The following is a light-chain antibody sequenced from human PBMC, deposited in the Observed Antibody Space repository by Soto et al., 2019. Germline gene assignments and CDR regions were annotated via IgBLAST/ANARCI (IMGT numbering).Light chain of an antibody. CDR2: DAS. CDR1: ESVTGY. J-gene: IGKJ4*01. V-gene: IGKV3-11*01. Sequence: EIVLTQSPSPRSLSLGERDTLSFSASESVTGYLAWYQQNPGQAPRLLMYDASNRATGIPARFSGSGSGTDFTLTISSLEPEDFALYYCQQRRDLPLTFGRGTRVEIK. CDR3: QQRRDLPLT.